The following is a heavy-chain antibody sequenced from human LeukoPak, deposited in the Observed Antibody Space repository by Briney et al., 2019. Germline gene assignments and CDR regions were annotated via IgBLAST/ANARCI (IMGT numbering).Heavy chain of an antibody. CDR3: ARTSRASPGWRPRLKNAFDL. J-gene: IGHJ3*01. CDR2: IWYDGTNK. V-gene: IGHV3-33*01. CDR1: GFTFSSYG. Sequence: QSGGSLRLSCAASGFTFSSYGMHWVRQAPGKGLEWVALIWYDGTNKYYADSVKGRFTISRDNSKNTLYLQMNSLRAEDTAVYYCARTSRASPGWRPRLKNAFDLWGLGTLVTVSS. D-gene: IGHD6-6*01.